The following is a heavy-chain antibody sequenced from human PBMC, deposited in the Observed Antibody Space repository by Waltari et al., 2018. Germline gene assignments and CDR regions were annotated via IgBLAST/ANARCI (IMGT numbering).Heavy chain of an antibody. CDR1: GFTFSSYA. J-gene: IGHJ4*02. CDR3: AKDGDSSGYYYRYFDY. V-gene: IGHV3-23*01. D-gene: IGHD3-22*01. Sequence: EVQLLESGGGLVQPGGSLRLSCAASGFTFSSYAMSWVRQAPGKGLEWVSAISGSGGSTYYADSVKGRFTISRDNSKNTLYLQMNSLRAEDTAVYYCAKDGDSSGYYYRYFDYWGQGTLVTVSS. CDR2: ISGSGGST.